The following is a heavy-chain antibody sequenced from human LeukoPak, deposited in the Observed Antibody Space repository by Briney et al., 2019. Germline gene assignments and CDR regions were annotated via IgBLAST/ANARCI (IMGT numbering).Heavy chain of an antibody. J-gene: IGHJ6*03. CDR2: INHSGST. Sequence: SETLSLTCAVYGGSLSGYYWSWIRQPPGKGLEWIGEINHSGSTNYNPSLKSRVTISVDTSKNQFSLKLSSVTAADTAVYYCARGPRYCSGGSCYQYYYYYMDVWGKGTTVTVSS. V-gene: IGHV4-34*01. CDR1: GGSLSGYY. D-gene: IGHD2-15*01. CDR3: ARGPRYCSGGSCYQYYYYYMDV.